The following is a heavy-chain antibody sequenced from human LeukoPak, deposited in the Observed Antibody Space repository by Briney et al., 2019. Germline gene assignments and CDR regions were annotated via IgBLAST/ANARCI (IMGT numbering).Heavy chain of an antibody. Sequence: GGSLRLSCAASGFTFSDYYMSWIRQAPGKGLEWVSYISNSGNTIKYADSMKGRFTISRDNAKNSLYLQMDSLRAEDTAVYYCARADNSSSGYFDYWGQGTLVTVSS. CDR2: ISNSGNTI. J-gene: IGHJ4*02. CDR1: GFTFSDYY. D-gene: IGHD6-6*01. CDR3: ARADNSSSGYFDY. V-gene: IGHV3-11*04.